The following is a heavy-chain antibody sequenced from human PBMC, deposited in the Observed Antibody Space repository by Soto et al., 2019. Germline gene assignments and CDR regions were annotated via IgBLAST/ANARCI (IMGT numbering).Heavy chain of an antibody. CDR1: GYPFSRHA. CDR3: ARAIRFSFWRGSYSYGMDV. D-gene: IGHD3-3*01. J-gene: IGHJ6*02. Sequence: SLKVSCKAGGYPFSRHAISLVRKATGQGLEWMGGIIANFGRANYAQKFQGRVTITADESTSTAYMELSSLRSEDTAGYYCARAIRFSFWRGSYSYGMDVSGQGTPVPVSS. CDR2: IIANFGRA. V-gene: IGHV1-69*13.